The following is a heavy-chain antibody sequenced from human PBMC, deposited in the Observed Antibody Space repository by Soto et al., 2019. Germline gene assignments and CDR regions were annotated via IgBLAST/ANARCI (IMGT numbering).Heavy chain of an antibody. Sequence: GEYLKMSCKGSGYSFTSYWIGWVRQMPGKGLEWLGIIYPADSDPRHRPSFQGQVTISADKSMSTAYLQWSSLNASDTAMYYCASLPEVTLGGIDVCGQGTTVTVSS. V-gene: IGHV5-51*01. CDR2: IYPADSDP. J-gene: IGHJ6*02. D-gene: IGHD2-21*02. CDR1: GYSFTSYW. CDR3: ASLPEVTLGGIDV.